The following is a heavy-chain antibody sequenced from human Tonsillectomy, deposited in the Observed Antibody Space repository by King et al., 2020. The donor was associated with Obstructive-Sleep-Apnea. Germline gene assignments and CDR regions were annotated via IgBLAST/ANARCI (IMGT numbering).Heavy chain of an antibody. CDR3: ARDANALGYCSSTSCSPFDP. V-gene: IGHV1-2*04. D-gene: IGHD2-2*01. CDR1: GYTFTGYY. J-gene: IGHJ5*02. CDR2: INPNSGGT. Sequence: QLVQSGAEVKKPGASVKVSCKASGYTFTGYYMHWVRQAPGQGLEWMGWINPNSGGTNYAQKFQGWVTMTRDTSISTAYMELSRLRSDDTAVYYCARDANALGYCSSTSCSPFDPWGQGTLVTVSS.